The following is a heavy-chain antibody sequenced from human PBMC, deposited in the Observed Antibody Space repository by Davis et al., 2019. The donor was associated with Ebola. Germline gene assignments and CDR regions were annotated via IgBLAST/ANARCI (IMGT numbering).Heavy chain of an antibody. J-gene: IGHJ3*02. CDR1: GGSINNYY. CDR2: IYYSGSTT. CDR3: ARRPASTAAFDI. D-gene: IGHD3-16*01. V-gene: IGHV4-59*01. Sequence: PSETLSLTCTVSGGSINNYYWSWIRQPPGKGLEWIAYIYYSGSTTTYNPSLKTRVTISVDTSNNQFSLKMNSVTAADTAVYYCARRPASTAAFDIWGQGTMVTVSS.